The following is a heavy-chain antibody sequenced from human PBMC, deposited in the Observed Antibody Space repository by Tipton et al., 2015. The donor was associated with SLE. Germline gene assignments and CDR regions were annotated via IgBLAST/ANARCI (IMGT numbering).Heavy chain of an antibody. CDR1: GGSISSSSYY. CDR2: IYYSGST. Sequence: TLSLTCTVSGGSISSSSYYWGWIRQPPGKGLEWIGSIYYSGSTYYNPSLKSRVTISVDTSKNQFSLKLSSVTAADTAVYYCASGYSSGWDGGPGAFDIWGQGTMVTVSS. CDR3: ASGYSSGWDGGPGAFDI. D-gene: IGHD6-19*01. J-gene: IGHJ3*02. V-gene: IGHV4-39*07.